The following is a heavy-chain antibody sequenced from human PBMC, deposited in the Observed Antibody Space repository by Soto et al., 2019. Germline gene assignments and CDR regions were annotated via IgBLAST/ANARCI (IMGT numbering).Heavy chain of an antibody. CDR2: TRSKAKSYAT. J-gene: IGHJ6*02. V-gene: IGHV3-73*01. CDR1: GFTFSGSA. CDR3: TRHAGAIGCSSTSCYIMPTTPAYGMDV. D-gene: IGHD2-2*02. Sequence: PGGSLRLSCAASGFTFSGSAMHCVRQASGQWLEWVVRTRSKAKSYATAYAASVKGRFTISRDGSKNTAYLQMNSLKTEDTAVYYCTRHAGAIGCSSTSCYIMPTTPAYGMDVWGQGTTVTVSS.